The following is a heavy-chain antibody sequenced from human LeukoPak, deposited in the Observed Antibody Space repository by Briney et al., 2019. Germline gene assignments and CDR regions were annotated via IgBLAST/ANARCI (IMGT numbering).Heavy chain of an antibody. CDR2: IPFDGSDE. D-gene: IGHD3-9*01. CDR3: VKDSTDWAFDI. Sequence: GGSVRLSCEVSGFRLTTYGTHWVRQAPGKGLEWVAYIPFDGSDEYYVDSVKGRFTFSRDNSKNSLSLQMNSLSAEDTAVYYCVKDSTDWAFDIWGQGTTVTVS. V-gene: IGHV3-30*02. J-gene: IGHJ3*02. CDR1: GFRLTTYG.